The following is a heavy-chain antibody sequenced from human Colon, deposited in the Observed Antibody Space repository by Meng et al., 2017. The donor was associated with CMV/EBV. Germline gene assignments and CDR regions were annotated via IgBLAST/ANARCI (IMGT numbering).Heavy chain of an antibody. CDR3: ARDGGGRHNSYYGLDV. D-gene: IGHD3-10*01. V-gene: IGHV3-33*01. CDR2: IWYDGSNK. Sequence: GESLKISCAASGFTFSSYGMHWVRQAPGKGLEWVAVIWYDGSNKDYADSVKGRFTISRDDSKNSLYLEMNSLQIEDSAIYYCARDGGGRHNSYYGLDVWGQGTTVTVSS. J-gene: IGHJ6*02. CDR1: GFTFSSYG.